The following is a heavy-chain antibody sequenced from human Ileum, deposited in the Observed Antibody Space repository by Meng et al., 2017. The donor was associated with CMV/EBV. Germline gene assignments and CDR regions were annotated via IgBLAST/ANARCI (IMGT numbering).Heavy chain of an antibody. CDR2: INHSGST. CDR1: GGSFSGYY. J-gene: IGHJ4*02. D-gene: IGHD1-26*01. V-gene: IGHV4-34*01. CDR3: ARREDSGSYYSDY. Sequence: TGAVYGGSFSGYYWSWIRQPPGKGLEWIGEINHSGSTNYNPSLKSRVTISVDTSKNQFSLKLSSVTAADTAVYYCARREDSGSYYSDYWGQGTLVTVSS.